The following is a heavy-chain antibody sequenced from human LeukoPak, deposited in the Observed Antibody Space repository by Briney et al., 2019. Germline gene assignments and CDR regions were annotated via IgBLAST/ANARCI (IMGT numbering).Heavy chain of an antibody. D-gene: IGHD3-10*01. V-gene: IGHV4-38-2*01. J-gene: IGHJ6*03. CDR3: ARQFDSYFYYYLDV. CDR1: GHPINSAYY. Sequence: SETLSLTCAVSGHPINSAYYWAWIRQPPGKGLEGIGSLYHPDSTYYNPSLESRVTMSVATSRNQFSLKLSFVTAADTAVYYCARQFDSYFYYYLDVWGTGTTVTVSS. CDR2: LYHPDST.